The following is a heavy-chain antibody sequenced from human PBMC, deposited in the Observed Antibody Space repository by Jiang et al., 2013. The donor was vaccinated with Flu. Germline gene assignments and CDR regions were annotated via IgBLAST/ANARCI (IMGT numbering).Heavy chain of an antibody. Sequence: KPTQTLTLTCTFSGFSLTTSHMCVSWVRQPPGKALEWLARMDWDDDKYYSPSLKTRLTISKDTSKNQVVLTMTNMDPVDTATYYCARILRPYSSGWYGFAGLDYWGQGTLVTVSS. CDR2: MDWDDDK. D-gene: IGHD6-19*01. CDR1: GFSLTTSHMC. V-gene: IGHV2-70*11. J-gene: IGHJ4*02. CDR3: ARILRPYSSGWYGFAGLDY.